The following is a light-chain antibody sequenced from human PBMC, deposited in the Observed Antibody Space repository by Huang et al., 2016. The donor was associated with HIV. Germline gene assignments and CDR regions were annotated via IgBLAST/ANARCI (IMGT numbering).Light chain of an antibody. CDR3: MQALQTPYT. J-gene: IGKJ2*01. V-gene: IGKV2-28*01. Sequence: DIVMTQSPLSLPVTLGEPASISCRSSQSLLHSNGYNYLDWYLQKPGQSPQLLIYLGSNRASGGPDRFSGSGSGTDFTLKISRVEAEDVGVYYCMQALQTPYTFGQGTKLEIK. CDR1: QSLLHSNGYNY. CDR2: LGS.